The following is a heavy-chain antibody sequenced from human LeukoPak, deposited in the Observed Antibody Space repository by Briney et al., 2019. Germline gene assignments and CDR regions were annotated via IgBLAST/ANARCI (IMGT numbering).Heavy chain of an antibody. Sequence: ASVKVSCKASGYTFIDHGISWVRQAPGQGLEWVGWISGHLDKTEYAKKFKGRVTMTKDTSTSTAYMDLRGLRSDDTAVYYCVRDIAVSNFDFWGQGTLVTVSS. CDR3: VRDIAVSNFDF. CDR1: GYTFIDHG. J-gene: IGHJ4*02. D-gene: IGHD6-19*01. CDR2: ISGHLDKT. V-gene: IGHV1-18*01.